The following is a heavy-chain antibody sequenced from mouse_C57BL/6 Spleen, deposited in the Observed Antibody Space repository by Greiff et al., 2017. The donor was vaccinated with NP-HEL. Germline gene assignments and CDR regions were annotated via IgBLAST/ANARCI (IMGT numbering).Heavy chain of an antibody. J-gene: IGHJ4*01. Sequence: VQLQQPGAELVMPGASVKLSCKASGYTFTSYWMHWVKQRPIQGLEWIGNIDPSDSETHYNQKFKDKATLTVDKSSSTAYMQLSSLTSEDSAVYYCANSNYDAMDYWGQGTSVTVSS. CDR3: ANSNYDAMDY. V-gene: IGHV1-52*01. CDR1: GYTFTSYW. CDR2: IDPSDSET. D-gene: IGHD2-5*01.